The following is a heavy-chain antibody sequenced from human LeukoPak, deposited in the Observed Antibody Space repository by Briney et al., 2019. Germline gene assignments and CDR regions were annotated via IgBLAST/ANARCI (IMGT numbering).Heavy chain of an antibody. Sequence: GGSLRLSCAASGFTFSSYGMHWIRQAPGKGLEWVAVIWYDGSNKYYADSVKGRFTISRDNSKNTLYLQMNSLRAEDTAVYYCARDPDIVGGVGHYFDYWGQGTLVTVSS. CDR1: GFTFSSYG. CDR3: ARDPDIVGGVGHYFDY. CDR2: IWYDGSNK. J-gene: IGHJ4*02. V-gene: IGHV3-33*01. D-gene: IGHD5-12*01.